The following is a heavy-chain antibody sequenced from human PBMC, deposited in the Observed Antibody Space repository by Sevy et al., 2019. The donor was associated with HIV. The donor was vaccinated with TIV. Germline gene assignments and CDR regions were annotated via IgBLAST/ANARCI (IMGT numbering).Heavy chain of an antibody. CDR1: GFTFSAYY. CDR2: INNSSRFI. CDR3: ARGKVLFDY. Sequence: GGSLRLSCAASGFTFSAYYMSWIRQAPGKGPEWVSYINNSSRFIKYVDSVKGRFTISRDNAKNSLYLQMNSLRAGDTAVYYCARGKVLFDYWGQGTLVTVSS. J-gene: IGHJ4*02. V-gene: IGHV3-11*06.